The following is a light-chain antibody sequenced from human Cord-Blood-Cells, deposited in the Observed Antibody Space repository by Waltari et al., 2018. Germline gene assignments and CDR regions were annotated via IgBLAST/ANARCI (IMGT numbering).Light chain of an antibody. CDR2: STN. CDR1: SASVSTSYY. J-gene: IGLJ3*02. V-gene: IGLV8-61*01. Sequence: QTVVTQEPSFSVSPGGTVTLTCGLTSASVSTSYYPRWYQQTPGQAPRTLIYSTNPRSSGVPDRFSGSILGNKAALTITGAQADDESDYYCVLYMGSGISVFGGGTKLTVL. CDR3: VLYMGSGISV.